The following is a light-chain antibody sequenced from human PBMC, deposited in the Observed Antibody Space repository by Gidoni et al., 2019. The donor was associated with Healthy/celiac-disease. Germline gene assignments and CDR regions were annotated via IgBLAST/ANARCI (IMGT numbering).Light chain of an antibody. CDR2: AAS. CDR3: KQYYSYPT. V-gene: IGKV1-8*01. J-gene: IGKJ5*01. Sequence: AIRMTQSPSSFSASTGARVTIPCRASQGISSYLAWYQQKPGKAPKLLIYAASTLQSGVPSRFSGSGAGTDFTLTISCLQSEDFATYYCKQYYSYPTFGQGTRLEIK. CDR1: QGISSY.